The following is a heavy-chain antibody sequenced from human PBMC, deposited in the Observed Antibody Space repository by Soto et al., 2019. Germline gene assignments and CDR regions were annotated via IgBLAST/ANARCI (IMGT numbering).Heavy chain of an antibody. CDR3: ARGAYTYGRPLDY. CDR1: GDSVSNNGAS. D-gene: IGHD5-18*01. V-gene: IGHV6-1*01. Sequence: LTSAISGDSVSNNGASWHWIRQSPSRGLEWLGRTYYRSKWYNEYAVSVQSRITINPDTSKSQFSLQLNSVTPEDTAAYYCARGAYTYGRPLDYRGQRTLVTVSS. CDR2: TYYRSKWYN. J-gene: IGHJ4*02.